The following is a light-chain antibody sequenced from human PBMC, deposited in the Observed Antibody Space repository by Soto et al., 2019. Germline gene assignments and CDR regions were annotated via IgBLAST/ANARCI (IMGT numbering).Light chain of an antibody. CDR1: QSLSSN. CDR2: GAS. V-gene: IGKV3-15*01. J-gene: IGKJ4*01. CDR3: QQYENWPLT. Sequence: EIVMTQSPATLSVSPGERATLSCRATQSLSSNLAWYQQKPGQAPRLLVYGASTRATGIPARFSGSESGTEFTLTISSLQSEDFAVYYCQQYENWPLTFVGGTKVEIK.